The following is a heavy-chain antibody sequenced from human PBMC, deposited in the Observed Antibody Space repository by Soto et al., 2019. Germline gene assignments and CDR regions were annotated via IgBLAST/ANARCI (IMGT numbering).Heavy chain of an antibody. CDR1: GYTFTSYG. J-gene: IGHJ5*02. CDR3: ARDGYCSGGSCYVGWFDP. Sequence: ASVKVSCKASGYTFTSYGISWVRQAPGQGLEWMGWISAYNGNTNYAQKLQGRVTMTTDTSTSTAYMELRSLRSDDTAVYYCARDGYCSGGSCYVGWFDPWGQGTLVTVSS. D-gene: IGHD2-15*01. V-gene: IGHV1-18*01. CDR2: ISAYNGNT.